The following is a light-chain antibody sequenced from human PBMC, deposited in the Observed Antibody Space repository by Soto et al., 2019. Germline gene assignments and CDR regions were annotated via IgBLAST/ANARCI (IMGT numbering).Light chain of an antibody. V-gene: IGKV1-27*01. CDR2: GAS. CDR1: QGISNS. CDR3: QKYDSADRT. Sequence: DVQMTQSPSSLSASVGDRVTITCRASQGISNSLAWYQQRPGRVPKLLIYGASNLQSEVPSRFSGSGSGTDFTLTISSLQPEDVATHYCQKYDSADRTFGQGTKVDI. J-gene: IGKJ1*01.